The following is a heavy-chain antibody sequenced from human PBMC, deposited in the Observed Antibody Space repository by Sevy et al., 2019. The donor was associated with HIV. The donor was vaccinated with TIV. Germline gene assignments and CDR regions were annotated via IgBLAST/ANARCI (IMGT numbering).Heavy chain of an antibody. V-gene: IGHV4-59*01. CDR2: IHYTGTT. CDR3: ARPPPVRSGDDSISWFVP. CDR1: GGSISAYH. J-gene: IGHJ5*02. D-gene: IGHD5-12*01. Sequence: SETLSLTCTVSGGSISAYHWSWIRQPPGKGLEYIGYIHYTGTTNYNPSLKSRVTISVDTSKNQFSVKRSSVTASDTALCYCARPPPVRSGDDSISWFVPCGQGTLVTVSS.